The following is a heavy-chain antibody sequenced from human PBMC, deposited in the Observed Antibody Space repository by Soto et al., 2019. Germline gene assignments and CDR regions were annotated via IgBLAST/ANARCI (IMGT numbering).Heavy chain of an antibody. J-gene: IGHJ4*02. CDR1: GFTFSDYY. Sequence: QAQLVESGGDLVKPGGSLRLSCAASGFTFSDYYMTWIRQAPGKGLEWISYFSNSGTYTNYADSVKGRFTISRDNAKNSLYLRMTGLRAEDTAVYYCVRGRGGDWGQGTLVTVSS. CDR3: VRGRGGD. D-gene: IGHD3-10*01. V-gene: IGHV3-11*06. CDR2: FSNSGTYT.